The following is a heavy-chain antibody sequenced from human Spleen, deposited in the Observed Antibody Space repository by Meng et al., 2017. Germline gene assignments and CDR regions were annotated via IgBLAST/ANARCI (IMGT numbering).Heavy chain of an antibody. CDR3: ARHLTGYYWD. Sequence: QVQLQESGPGLVKPSQTLSLTCTVSGVSITTSGYYWGWIRQPPGKGLEWVGTISYEGTTYYNPSLKSRVTVSADTSNNQFSLKLTSVTAADTAVFFCARHLTGYYWDWGQGTLVTVSS. CDR2: ISYEGTT. J-gene: IGHJ4*02. V-gene: IGHV4-39*01. CDR1: GVSITTSGYY. D-gene: IGHD1-26*01.